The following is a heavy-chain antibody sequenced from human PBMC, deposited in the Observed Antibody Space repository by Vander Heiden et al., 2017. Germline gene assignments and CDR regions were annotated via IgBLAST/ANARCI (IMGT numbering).Heavy chain of an antibody. V-gene: IGHV3-23*01. D-gene: IGHD5-12*01. CDR3: AKDRRTISSFDY. CDR1: GGTFNKYG. CDR2: ISDSGGST. Sequence: EVQLLESGGGLVQPGGSLRLSCAASGGTFNKYGMSWVRQAPGKGLEWVSGISDSGGSTYYADSVKGRFSISRDNSKNTLHLQMNSLRAEDTAVYYCAKDRRTISSFDYWGQGTLVTVSS. J-gene: IGHJ4*02.